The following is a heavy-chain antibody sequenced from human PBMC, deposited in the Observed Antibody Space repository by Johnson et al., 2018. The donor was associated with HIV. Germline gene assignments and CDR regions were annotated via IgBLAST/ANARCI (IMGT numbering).Heavy chain of an antibody. J-gene: IGHJ3*02. V-gene: IGHV3-30*18. CDR1: GFTVSSNY. Sequence: QVQLVESGGGLIQPGGSLRLSCAASGFTVSSNYMSWVRQAPGKGLEWVAVISYDGSNKYYAHSVKGRFTTSRDNSKNTLYLKMSSLRTEDTAVYYCAKERQLVRAFDIWGQGTMVTVSS. CDR2: ISYDGSNK. CDR3: AKERQLVRAFDI. D-gene: IGHD6-6*01.